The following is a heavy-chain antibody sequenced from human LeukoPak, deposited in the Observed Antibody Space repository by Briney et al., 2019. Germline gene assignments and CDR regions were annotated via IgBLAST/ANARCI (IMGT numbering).Heavy chain of an antibody. CDR2: IYHSGRT. CDR3: ARGYSGYDSAWFDP. V-gene: IGHV4-38-2*02. CDR1: GYSISSGYY. D-gene: IGHD5-12*01. J-gene: IGHJ5*02. Sequence: SETLSLTCTVSGYSISSGYYWGWIRQPPGKGLEWIGSIYHSGRTFYNPSLKSRVTISVDTSKNQFSLKLTSVTAADTAVYYCARGYSGYDSAWFDPWGQGTLVTVSS.